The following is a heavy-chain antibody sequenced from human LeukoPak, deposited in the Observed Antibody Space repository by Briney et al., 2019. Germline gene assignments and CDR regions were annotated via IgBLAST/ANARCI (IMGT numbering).Heavy chain of an antibody. Sequence: PGGSLRLSCAASGFTFSSYWMHWVRQAPGKGLVWVSRINSDGSSTSYADSVKGRFTISRDNAKNTLYLQMNSLRAEDTAVYYCARVKREYYYDSSGFDYWGQGTLVTVSS. CDR3: ARVKREYYYDSSGFDY. D-gene: IGHD3-22*01. CDR1: GFTFSSYW. V-gene: IGHV3-74*01. CDR2: INSDGSST. J-gene: IGHJ4*02.